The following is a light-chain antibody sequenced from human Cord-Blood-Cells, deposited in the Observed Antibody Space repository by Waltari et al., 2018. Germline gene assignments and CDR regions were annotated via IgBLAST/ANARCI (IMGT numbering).Light chain of an antibody. Sequence: ELVLTQSPGTLSLSPGERATLSYKASQSVSSSYLAWYQQNPGQAPRLLIYGASSRATGIPDRFSGSGSGTDFTLTISRLEPEDFAVYYCQQYGSSPTFGQGTKVEIK. V-gene: IGKV3-20*01. CDR2: GAS. CDR1: QSVSSSY. CDR3: QQYGSSPT. J-gene: IGKJ1*01.